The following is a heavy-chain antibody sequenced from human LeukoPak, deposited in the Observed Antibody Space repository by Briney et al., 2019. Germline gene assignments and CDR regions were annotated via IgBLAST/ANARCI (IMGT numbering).Heavy chain of an antibody. CDR3: AKGPPVGRGYHPDH. Sequence: GGSLRLSCAASGFTLSSYAMSWVRQAPGKGLEWVSGINSGGGTYYADSVKGRFTISRDNSKNTLYLQMNSLRAEDTAVYYCAKGPPVGRGYHPDHWGQGTLVTVSS. CDR2: INSGGGT. V-gene: IGHV3-23*01. CDR1: GFTLSSYA. D-gene: IGHD3-22*01. J-gene: IGHJ1*01.